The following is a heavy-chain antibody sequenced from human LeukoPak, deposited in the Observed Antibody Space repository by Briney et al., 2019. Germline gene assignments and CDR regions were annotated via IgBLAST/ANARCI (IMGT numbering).Heavy chain of an antibody. Sequence: ASVKVSCKASGYTFTCYYMHWVRQAPGQGLEWMGWINPNRGGTNYAQKFQGRVTMTRDTSISTAYIELSRLRSDDTAVYYCARASGNLFDYWGQGTLVTVSS. D-gene: IGHD4-23*01. CDR3: ARASGNLFDY. J-gene: IGHJ4*02. CDR1: GYTFTCYY. V-gene: IGHV1-2*02. CDR2: INPNRGGT.